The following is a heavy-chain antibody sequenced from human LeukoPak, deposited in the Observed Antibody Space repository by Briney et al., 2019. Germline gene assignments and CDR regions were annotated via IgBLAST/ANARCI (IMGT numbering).Heavy chain of an antibody. J-gene: IGHJ4*02. CDR3: ARKRIFGVVIIPREFDY. D-gene: IGHD3-3*01. Sequence: SETLSLTCTVSGGSISSSSYYWGWIRQPPGKGLEWIGSIYYSGSTYYNPSLKSRVTISVDTSKNQFSLKLSSVTAADTAVYYCARKRIFGVVIIPREFDYWGQGTLVTVSS. CDR1: GGSISSSSYY. V-gene: IGHV4-39*01. CDR2: IYYSGST.